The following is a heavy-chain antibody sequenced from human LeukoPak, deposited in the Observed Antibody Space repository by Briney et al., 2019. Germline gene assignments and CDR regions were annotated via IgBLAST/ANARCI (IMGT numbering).Heavy chain of an antibody. D-gene: IGHD3-22*01. CDR2: IYYSGST. CDR3: ARSFSQTYYDLLDY. V-gene: IGHV4-59*01. Sequence: SETLSLTCIVSGGSLSTYYWSWIRQPPGKGLEWVGYIYYSGSTNYNPSLNSPVTISLDTCKKQFSLKLNSVTAADTAMYYCARSFSQTYYDLLDYWGQGTLVTVSS. CDR1: GGSLSTYY. J-gene: IGHJ4*02.